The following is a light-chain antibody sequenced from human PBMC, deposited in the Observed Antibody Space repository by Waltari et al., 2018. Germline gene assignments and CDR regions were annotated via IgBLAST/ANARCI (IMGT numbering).Light chain of an antibody. J-gene: IGKJ2*01. CDR2: WAS. Sequence: DIVMTQSPDSLAVSLGERATINCKSSQCVLYSSNNKNYLAWYQQKPGQPPKLLIYWASPRESGVPDRFSGSGSGTDFTLTISSLQAEDVAVYYCQQYYTTPMYTFGQGTKLEIK. V-gene: IGKV4-1*01. CDR1: QCVLYSSNNKNY. CDR3: QQYYTTPMYT.